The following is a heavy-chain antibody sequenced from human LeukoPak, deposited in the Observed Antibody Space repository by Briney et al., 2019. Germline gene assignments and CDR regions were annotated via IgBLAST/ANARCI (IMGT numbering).Heavy chain of an antibody. CDR1: GYTFTSYD. Sequence: ASVKVSCKASGYTFTSYDINWVRQAPGQGLEWMGWINTNTGNPTYARGFTGRFVFSLDTSVSTASLQINSLKAEDTAVYYCARDGYDSRLGYWGQGTLVTVSS. CDR3: ARDGYDSRLGY. J-gene: IGHJ4*02. D-gene: IGHD5-12*01. CDR2: INTNTGNP. V-gene: IGHV7-4-1*02.